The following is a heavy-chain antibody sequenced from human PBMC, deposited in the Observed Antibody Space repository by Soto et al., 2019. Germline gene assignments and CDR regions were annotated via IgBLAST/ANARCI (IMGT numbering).Heavy chain of an antibody. Sequence: SETLSLTCTVSGGSISSGGYYWSWIRQPPGKGLEWIGYIYHSGSTYYNPSLKSRVTISLDTSENQFSLKLSSVTAADTAVYYCAGGGGDHSYPPGLAVWGEGAPVTGS. V-gene: IGHV4-30-2*01. J-gene: IGHJ6*02. CDR3: AGGGGDHSYPPGLAV. CDR2: IYHSGST. D-gene: IGHD2-21*01. CDR1: GGSISSGGYY.